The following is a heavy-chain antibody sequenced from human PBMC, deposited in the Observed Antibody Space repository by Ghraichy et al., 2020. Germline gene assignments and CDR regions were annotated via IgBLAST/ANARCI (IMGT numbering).Heavy chain of an antibody. D-gene: IGHD1-1*01. CDR1: GFTFRNYW. CDR3: VRDGHHWNFDY. V-gene: IGHV3-74*01. CDR2: IKTDGGDT. J-gene: IGHJ4*02. Sequence: WGSLRLSCEASGFTFRNYWMHWVRQAPGKGLVWVSRIKTDGGDTRYADSVKGRFIISRDNVQNTMYLQMNSLRADDTAVYYCVRDGHHWNFDYWGQGTLLTVSS.